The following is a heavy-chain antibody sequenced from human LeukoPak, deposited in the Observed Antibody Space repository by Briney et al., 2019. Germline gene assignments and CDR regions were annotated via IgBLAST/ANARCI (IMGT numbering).Heavy chain of an antibody. J-gene: IGHJ4*01. CDR3: ARVYCSGGSCYSRY. CDR2: IYYSGST. CDR1: GGSISSSSYY. V-gene: IGHV4-39*07. D-gene: IGHD2-15*01. Sequence: SETLSLTCTVSGGSISSSSYYWGWIRQPPGKGLEWIGSIYYSGSTYYNPSLKGRVTISVDTSKSQFSLKLSSVTAADTAVYYCARVYCSGGSCYSRYWGQGTLVTVSS.